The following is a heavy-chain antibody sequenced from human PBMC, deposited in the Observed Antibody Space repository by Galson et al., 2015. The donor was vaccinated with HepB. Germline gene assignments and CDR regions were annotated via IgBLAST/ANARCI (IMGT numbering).Heavy chain of an antibody. J-gene: IGHJ4*02. V-gene: IGHV1-2*02. CDR1: GYTFTGYY. D-gene: IGHD3-10*01. Sequence: MKVSCKASGYTFTGYYMHWVRQAPGQGLEWMGWINPNSGGTNYAQKFQGRVTMTRDTSISTAYMELSRLRSDDTAVYYCAREAMVRGAINFDYWGQGTLVTVSS. CDR2: INPNSGGT. CDR3: AREAMVRGAINFDY.